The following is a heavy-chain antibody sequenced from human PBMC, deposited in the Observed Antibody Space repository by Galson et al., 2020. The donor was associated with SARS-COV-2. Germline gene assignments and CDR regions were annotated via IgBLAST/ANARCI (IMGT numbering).Heavy chain of an antibody. J-gene: IGHJ6*02. V-gene: IGHV3-74*01. CDR1: GFTFSSYW. Sequence: AWSLRLSCAAAGFTFSSYWMHWVRQAPGKGLVWVSRINIDGSSTSYADSVKGRFTISRDNAKNTLYLQMNSLRAEDTAVYYCARDDCSGGSCYSGVGFVHYYGMDVWGQGTTVTVSS. CDR3: ARDDCSGGSCYSGVGFVHYYGMDV. CDR2: INIDGSST. D-gene: IGHD2-15*01.